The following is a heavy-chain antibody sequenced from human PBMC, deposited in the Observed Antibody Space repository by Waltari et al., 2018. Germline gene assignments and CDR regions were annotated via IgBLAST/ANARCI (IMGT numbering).Heavy chain of an antibody. CDR1: GFTFSSYS. J-gene: IGHJ4*02. D-gene: IGHD6-19*01. CDR2: ISSSSSYI. V-gene: IGHV3-21*01. CDR3: ARAGIAVAGFDY. Sequence: EVQLVESGGGLVKPGGSLRLSCAASGFTFSSYSMNWVHQAPGKGLEWVSSISSSSSYIYYADSVKGRFTISRDNAKNSLYLQMNSLRAEDTAVYYCARAGIAVAGFDYWGQGTLVTVSS.